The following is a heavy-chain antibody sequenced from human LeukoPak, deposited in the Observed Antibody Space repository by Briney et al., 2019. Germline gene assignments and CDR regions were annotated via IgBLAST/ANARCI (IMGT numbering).Heavy chain of an antibody. J-gene: IGHJ3*02. CDR1: GGSISSYY. D-gene: IGHD2-21*02. CDR3: ARGGVLAYCGGDCYSGAFDI. Sequence: SETLSLTCTVSGGSISSYYWSWIRQPPGKGLEWIGYIYYSGSTNYNPSLKSRVTISVDTSKNQFSLKLSSVTVADTAVYYCARGGVLAYCGGDCYSGAFDIWGQGTMVTVSS. CDR2: IYYSGST. V-gene: IGHV4-59*01.